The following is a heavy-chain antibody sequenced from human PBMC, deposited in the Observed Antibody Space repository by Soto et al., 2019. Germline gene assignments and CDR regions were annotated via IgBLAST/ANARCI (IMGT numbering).Heavy chain of an antibody. CDR1: GGSVSSGSYY. CDR2: IYYSGST. D-gene: IGHD3-22*01. Sequence: QVQLQESGPGLVKPSATLSLNCPVSGGSVSSGSYYWSWIRQPPGKGLEWIGYIYYSGSTNYNSPLKCRVTISVDTSKNQFSLRVSSVTAADTAVYYCAVEDYYDISDWGQGTLVTVSP. CDR3: AVEDYYDISD. V-gene: IGHV4-61*01. J-gene: IGHJ1*01.